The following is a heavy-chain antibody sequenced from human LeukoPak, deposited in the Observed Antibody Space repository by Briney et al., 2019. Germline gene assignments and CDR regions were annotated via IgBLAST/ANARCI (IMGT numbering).Heavy chain of an antibody. CDR2: INWNGAGT. V-gene: IGHV3-20*04. J-gene: IGHJ4*02. CDR3: ARILVGATWDY. D-gene: IGHD1-26*01. Sequence: GGSLRLSCAASGFTFIDYGMSWVRQVPGKGLEWVSSINWNGAGTAYADSVKGRFTISRDNAKNSLYLQMNTLRAEDTALYYCARILVGATWDYWGQGTLVTVSS. CDR1: GFTFIDYG.